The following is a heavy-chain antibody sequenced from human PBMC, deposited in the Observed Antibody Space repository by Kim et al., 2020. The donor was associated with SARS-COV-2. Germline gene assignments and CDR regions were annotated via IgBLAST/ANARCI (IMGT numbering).Heavy chain of an antibody. D-gene: IGHD3-3*01. J-gene: IGHJ4*02. Sequence: GGSLRLSCAASGFTFSSYGMHWVRQAPGKGLEWVAVIWYDGSNKYYADSVKGRFTISRDNSKNTLYLQMNSLRAEDTAVYYCARDSNTYYDFWSGYYSFDYWGQGTLVTVSS. CDR3: ARDSNTYYDFWSGYYSFDY. CDR2: IWYDGSNK. CDR1: GFTFSSYG. V-gene: IGHV3-33*01.